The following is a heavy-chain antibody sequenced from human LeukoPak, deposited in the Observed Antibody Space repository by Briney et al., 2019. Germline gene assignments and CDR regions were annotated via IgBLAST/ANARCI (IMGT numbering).Heavy chain of an antibody. Sequence: ASVKVSCKASGYTFTSYDINCVRQATGQGLEWMRWMKPSTGDTGYARKLEGRVTMTRNTSTRTAYMELSSLRFEDTAVYYCARGDYWGQGTLVTVSS. CDR3: ARGDY. CDR2: MKPSTGDT. J-gene: IGHJ4*02. V-gene: IGHV1-8*01. CDR1: GYTFTSYD.